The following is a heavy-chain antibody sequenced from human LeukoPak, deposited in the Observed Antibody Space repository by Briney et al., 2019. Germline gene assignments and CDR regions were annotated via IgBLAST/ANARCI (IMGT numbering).Heavy chain of an antibody. V-gene: IGHV5-51*01. Sequence: GESLKISCKGSGYSFTSYWIGGVRQMPGKGLGWMGIIYPGDSDTRYSPSFQGQVTISADKSISTTSLQWRSLKASDTATYYCARLSPGVGATAEYWGQGTLVTVSS. CDR2: IYPGDSDT. J-gene: IGHJ4*02. CDR3: ARLSPGVGATAEY. CDR1: GYSFTSYW. D-gene: IGHD1-26*01.